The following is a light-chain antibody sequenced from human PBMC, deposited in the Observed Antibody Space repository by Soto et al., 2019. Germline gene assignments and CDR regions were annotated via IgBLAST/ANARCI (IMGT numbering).Light chain of an antibody. CDR3: QQYSITPRT. CDR2: GTS. J-gene: IGKJ1*01. CDR1: QSVGSDY. Sequence: EIVLTQSPGTLSLSPGERATLSCRASQSVGSDYLVWYQQKPGQAPRLLIYGTSTRATGIPDRFSGSGSGTDFTLTISRLEPEDFAVYYCQQYSITPRTFGQGTKVEIK. V-gene: IGKV3-20*01.